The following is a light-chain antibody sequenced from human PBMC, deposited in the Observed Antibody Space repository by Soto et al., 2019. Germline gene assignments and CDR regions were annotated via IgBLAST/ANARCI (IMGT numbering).Light chain of an antibody. V-gene: IGLV2-18*02. J-gene: IGLJ1*01. CDR1: SSDVGSYNR. CDR3: SSYTSSSTYV. CDR2: EVS. Sequence: SELSRVGYVCRSQRRPVRINKTETSSDVGSYNRVSWYQQPPGTAPKVMIYEVSNRPSGVPDRFSGSKSGNTASLTISGLQAEDEADYYCSSYTSSSTYVFGTVTKVTVL.